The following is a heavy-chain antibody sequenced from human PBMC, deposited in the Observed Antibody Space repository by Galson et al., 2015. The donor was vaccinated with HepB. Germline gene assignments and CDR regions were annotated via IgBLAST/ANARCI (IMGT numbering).Heavy chain of an antibody. CDR1: GGSISTHH. CDR2: VHYSGTT. V-gene: IGHV4-59*11. J-gene: IGHJ5*02. Sequence: ETLSLTCTVSGGSISTHHWSWIRQPPGKGLEWIGYVHYSGTTTYNPSLKSRVTISVGTSKNQFSLKLSSVTAADTAVYYCSGLTRFDILTGYSRFDPWGQGTLVTVSS. CDR3: SGLTRFDILTGYSRFDP. D-gene: IGHD3-9*01.